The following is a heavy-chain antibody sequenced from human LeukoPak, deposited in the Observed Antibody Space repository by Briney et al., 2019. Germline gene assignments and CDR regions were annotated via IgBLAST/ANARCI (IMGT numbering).Heavy chain of an antibody. CDR1: GGSISSYY. J-gene: IGHJ4*02. Sequence: SETLSLTCTVSGGSISSYYWSWIRQPPGKGLEWIGYIYYSGSTNYNPSLKSRATISVDTSKNQFSLKLSSVTAADTAVYYCASIPYDSSGSGYWGQGTLVTVSS. V-gene: IGHV4-59*01. D-gene: IGHD3-22*01. CDR2: IYYSGST. CDR3: ASIPYDSSGSGY.